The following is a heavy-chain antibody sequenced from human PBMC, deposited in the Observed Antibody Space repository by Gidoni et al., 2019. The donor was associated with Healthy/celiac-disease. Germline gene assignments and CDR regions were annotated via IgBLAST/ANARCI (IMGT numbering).Heavy chain of an antibody. D-gene: IGHD3-16*01. Sequence: QVQLQQSGPGLVKPSQTLSLTCAISGDSVSRNSAAWNWISQSPSRGLEWLGRTYYSSKWYNDYAVSVKSPRTNNPDTSNNQFSLQLNSVTPEDTAVYYCARDRAGLGRYGYFDYWGQGTLVTVSS. J-gene: IGHJ4*02. CDR1: GDSVSRNSAA. CDR3: ARDRAGLGRYGYFDY. CDR2: TYYSSKWYN. V-gene: IGHV6-1*01.